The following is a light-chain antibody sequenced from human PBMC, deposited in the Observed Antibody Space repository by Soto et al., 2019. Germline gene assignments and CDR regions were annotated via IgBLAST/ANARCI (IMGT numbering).Light chain of an antibody. Sequence: IRMPPPPATLSTAVGDSATITLRASQSISTWLAWYQHKPGKAPKLLIYDASSLQSGVPSRFSGSGSGTEFTLTISSLQPDDFATYYCQQYNSYSLTSGQRSK. CDR1: QSISTW. V-gene: IGKV1-5*01. CDR2: DAS. CDR3: QQYNSYSLT. J-gene: IGKJ1*01.